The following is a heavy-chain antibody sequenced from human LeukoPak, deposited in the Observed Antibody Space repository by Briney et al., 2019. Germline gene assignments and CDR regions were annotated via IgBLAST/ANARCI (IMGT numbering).Heavy chain of an antibody. Sequence: SETLSLTCTVSGGSISSSSYYWGWIRQPPGKGLEWVGSFYYGGSTYYNPSLKSRVTISVDTSKNQFSLKLSSVTAADTAVYYCASRYCTNGVCYYYYYMDVWGKGTTVTVSS. CDR3: ASRYCTNGVCYYYYYMDV. D-gene: IGHD2-8*01. J-gene: IGHJ6*03. V-gene: IGHV4-39*01. CDR2: FYYGGST. CDR1: GGSISSSSYY.